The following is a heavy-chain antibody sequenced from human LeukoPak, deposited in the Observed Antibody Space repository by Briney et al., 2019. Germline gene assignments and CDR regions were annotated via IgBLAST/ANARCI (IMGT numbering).Heavy chain of an antibody. CDR3: TKGTTVPQDPDY. CDR2: ISGSGRNT. J-gene: IGHJ4*02. D-gene: IGHD4-17*01. V-gene: IGHV3-23*01. CDR1: GFTFSSQA. Sequence: GGSLRLSCAASGFTFSSQAMSWVRQAPGKGLEWVSAISGSGRNTYYGDSVKGRFTISRDNSKNSVYLQMNSLRADDTAVYYCTKGTTVPQDPDYWGQGTLVTVSS.